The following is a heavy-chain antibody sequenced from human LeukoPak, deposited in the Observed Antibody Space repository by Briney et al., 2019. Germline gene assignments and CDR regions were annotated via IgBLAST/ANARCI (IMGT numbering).Heavy chain of an antibody. J-gene: IGHJ4*02. CDR2: IKQDRSEK. CDR1: GFTFSNYW. Sequence: GGSLRLSCAASGFTFSNYWLTWVRQAPGQGLEWVANIKQDRSEKHYVDSVKGRFTISRDKAKNSLYLQMNSLRAEDTAVYYCARDRQIAYWGQGTLVTVSS. V-gene: IGHV3-7*01. CDR3: ARDRQIAY.